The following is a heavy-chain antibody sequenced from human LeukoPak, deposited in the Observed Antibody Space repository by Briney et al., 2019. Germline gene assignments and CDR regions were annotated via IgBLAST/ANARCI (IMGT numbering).Heavy chain of an antibody. CDR2: VYHDESA. V-gene: IGHV4-39*07. CDR3: ASPRKNNWYDAFDI. Sequence: SSETLSLTCTVSGGSISNSNYYWGWIRQPPGQGLEWIVSVYHDESAYYNPSLKSRVTISIDTSKNQFSLKLTSVTAADTAVYYCASPRKNNWYDAFDIWGQGTMVTVSS. J-gene: IGHJ3*02. D-gene: IGHD1-1*01. CDR1: GGSISNSNYY.